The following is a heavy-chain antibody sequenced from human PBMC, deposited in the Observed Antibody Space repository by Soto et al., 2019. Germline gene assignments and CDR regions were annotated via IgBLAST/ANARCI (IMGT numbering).Heavy chain of an antibody. V-gene: IGHV3-15*01. CDR3: ARVRGSGSYYSDDAFDI. CDR2: IKSKTDGETI. J-gene: IGHJ3*02. D-gene: IGHD3-10*01. Sequence: PGGSLRLSCAASGFTFSNAWMTWVRQAPGKGLEWVGRIKSKTDGETIDYAAPVKGRFTISRDDSKNTLYLQMNSLKTEDTAVYYCARVRGSGSYYSDDAFDIWGQGTMVTV. CDR1: GFTFSNAW.